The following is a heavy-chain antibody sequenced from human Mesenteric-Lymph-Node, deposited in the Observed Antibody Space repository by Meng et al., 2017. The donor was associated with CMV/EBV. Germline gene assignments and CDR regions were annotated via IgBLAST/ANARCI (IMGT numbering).Heavy chain of an antibody. V-gene: IGHV1-69*02. Sequence: TFSSYTISWVRQAPGQGLEWMGRIIPILGIANYAQKFQGRVTITADKSTSTAYMELSSLRSEDTAVYYCARGGGIGSSWYWVTLDYWGQGTLVTVSS. CDR2: IIPILGIA. CDR1: TFSSYT. CDR3: ARGGGIGSSWYWVTLDY. J-gene: IGHJ4*02. D-gene: IGHD6-13*01.